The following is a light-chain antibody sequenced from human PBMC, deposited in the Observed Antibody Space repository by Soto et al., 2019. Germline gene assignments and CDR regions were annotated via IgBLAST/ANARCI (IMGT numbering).Light chain of an antibody. CDR2: GAS. CDR3: QQYHNWPPQYT. J-gene: IGKJ2*01. CDR1: QSVSSN. V-gene: IGKV3-15*01. Sequence: EIVMTQSPSTLSVSAGERATLSCRASQSVSSNLAWYQQKPGQAPRLLIHGASTRAPGVPARFSGSGSGTEFTLTITSLQSEDFAVYYCQQYHNWPPQYTFGQGTKLQIK.